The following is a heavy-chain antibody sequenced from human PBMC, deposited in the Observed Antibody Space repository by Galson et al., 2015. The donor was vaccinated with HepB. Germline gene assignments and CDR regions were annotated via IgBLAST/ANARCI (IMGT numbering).Heavy chain of an antibody. CDR3: ARRGQWLGHYYFDY. D-gene: IGHD6-19*01. Sequence: ETLSLTCTVSGGSISSSSYYWGWIRQPPGKGLEWIGSIYYSGSTHYNPSLTSRVTISVDTSKNQFSLKLSSVTAADTAVYYCARRGQWLGHYYFDYWGQGTLVTVSS. V-gene: IGHV4-39*01. CDR2: IYYSGST. CDR1: GGSISSSSYY. J-gene: IGHJ4*02.